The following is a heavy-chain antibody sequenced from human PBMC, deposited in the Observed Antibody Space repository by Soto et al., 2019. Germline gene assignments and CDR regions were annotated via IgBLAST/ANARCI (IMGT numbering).Heavy chain of an antibody. CDR3: ATEVIRYFDWYTRDY. J-gene: IGHJ4*02. CDR1: GYTLTELS. V-gene: IGHV1-24*01. D-gene: IGHD3-9*01. CDR2: FDPEDGET. Sequence: GASVKVSCKVSGYTLTELSMHWVRQAPGKGLEWMGGFDPEDGETIYAQKFQGRVTMTEDTSTGTAYMELSSLRSEDTAVYYCATEVIRYFDWYTRDYWGQGTLVTVSS.